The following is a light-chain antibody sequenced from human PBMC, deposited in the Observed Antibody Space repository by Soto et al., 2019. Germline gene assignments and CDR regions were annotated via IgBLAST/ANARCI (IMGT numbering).Light chain of an antibody. CDR1: QSISSW. V-gene: IGKV1-5*03. CDR2: EAS. J-gene: IGKJ2*01. CDR3: QQYNDSFPYT. Sequence: DIQMTQSPSTLSASVGDRVTITCRASQSISSWWAWYQQKPGTAPKLLIYEASTLESGVPSRFTGIRSGTEFTLSVSSLQPDDFATYYCQQYNDSFPYTFGQGTKLEIK.